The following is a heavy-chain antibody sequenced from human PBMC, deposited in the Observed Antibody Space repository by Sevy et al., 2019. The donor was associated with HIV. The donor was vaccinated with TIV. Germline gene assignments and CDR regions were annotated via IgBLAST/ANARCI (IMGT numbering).Heavy chain of an antibody. J-gene: IGHJ4*02. Sequence: SETLSLTCTVSDGSVSSEAFRWSWIRQPPGKTLEYIGYTSNIGTTTYNPSLKSRVTISVDTSNNQFSLEMNSVTAADTGVYYCARLYPGRDYLDSWGLGIQVTVSS. D-gene: IGHD3-10*01. CDR3: ARLYPGRDYLDS. CDR1: DGSVSSEAFR. V-gene: IGHV4-61*08. CDR2: TSNIGTT.